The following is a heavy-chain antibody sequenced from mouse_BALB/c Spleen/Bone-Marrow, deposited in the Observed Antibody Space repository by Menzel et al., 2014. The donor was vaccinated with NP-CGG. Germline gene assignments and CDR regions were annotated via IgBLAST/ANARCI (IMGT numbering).Heavy chain of an antibody. Sequence: EVKLMESGGGLVQPGGFLKLSCAASGFDFRTYWMSWVRQAPGKGLEWIGEINPDSKTKNYAPSLKDKFIISRDNANNTLLLQMSKVRSEDTALNYCARMGYYGWLAYWGQGTPVTVSA. CDR2: INPDSKTK. CDR1: GFDFRTYW. V-gene: IGHV4-1*02. CDR3: ARMGYYGWLAY. J-gene: IGHJ3*01. D-gene: IGHD1-1*01.